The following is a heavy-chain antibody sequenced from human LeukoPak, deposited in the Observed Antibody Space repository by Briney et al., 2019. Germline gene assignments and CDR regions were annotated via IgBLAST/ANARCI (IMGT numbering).Heavy chain of an antibody. J-gene: IGHJ4*02. V-gene: IGHV3-21*01. Sequence: GSLRLFCSASGFSFSSYSMNWVRQAPGKGLEWVSLISSSSSHIYYAASVKGRFTISRDNAKNSLYLQLNSLSAEDTAVYYCARDASDSSSGGEDYWGQGTLVTVSS. CDR2: ISSSSSHI. CDR1: GFSFSSYS. CDR3: ARDASDSSSGGEDY. D-gene: IGHD6-25*01.